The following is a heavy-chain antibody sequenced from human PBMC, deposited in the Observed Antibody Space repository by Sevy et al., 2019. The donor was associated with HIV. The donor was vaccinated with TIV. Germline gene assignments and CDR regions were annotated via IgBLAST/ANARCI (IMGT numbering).Heavy chain of an antibody. Sequence: GGCLRLSCAASGFTFSSYAMSWVRQAPGKGLEWVSAISGSGGSTYYADSVKGRFTISRDNSKNTLYLQMNSLRAEDTAVYYCAKRDIVVVVAATNFDYWGQGTLVTVSS. CDR3: AKRDIVVVVAATNFDY. CDR2: ISGSGGST. CDR1: GFTFSSYA. D-gene: IGHD2-15*01. J-gene: IGHJ4*02. V-gene: IGHV3-23*01.